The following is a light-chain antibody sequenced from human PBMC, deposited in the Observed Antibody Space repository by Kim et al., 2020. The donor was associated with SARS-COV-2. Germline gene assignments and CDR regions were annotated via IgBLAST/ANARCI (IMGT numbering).Light chain of an antibody. J-gene: IGLJ3*02. Sequence: QSALTQPASVSGSPGQSTTISCTGTNSDIGVYNFVSWYQHPPGQAPKLMIFDVTKRPSGLSPRFSGSKSGNTASLTISGLQPEDEAVYYCTSFTSSATLLFGGGTQLTVL. CDR3: TSFTSSATLL. CDR1: NSDIGVYNF. V-gene: IGLV2-14*03. CDR2: DVT.